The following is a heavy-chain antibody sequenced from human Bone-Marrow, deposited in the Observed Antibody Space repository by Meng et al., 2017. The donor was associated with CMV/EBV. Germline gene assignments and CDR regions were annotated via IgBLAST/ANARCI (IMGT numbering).Heavy chain of an antibody. V-gene: IGHV4-30-4*08. CDR2: IFHSGNS. CDR3: ARGIFPLRGVSDY. D-gene: IGHD3-10*01. Sequence: SETLSLTCTVSGGSISSGDYYWSWIRQPPGKGLEWIGYIFHSGNSKHNPSLKSRLTISIDTSKNQFSLKLSSVTAADTAVYYCARGIFPLRGVSDYCGQGTLVTVSS. CDR1: GGSISSGDYY. J-gene: IGHJ4*02.